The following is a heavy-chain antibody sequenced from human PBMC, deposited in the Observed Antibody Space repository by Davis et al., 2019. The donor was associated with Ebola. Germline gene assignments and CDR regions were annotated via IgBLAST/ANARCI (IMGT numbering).Heavy chain of an antibody. CDR3: ATYGDYVPFYYYYMDV. Sequence: GESLKISCAASGFTFSSYAMSWVRQAPGKGLEWVSAISGSGGSTYYADSVKGRFTISRDNSKNTLYLQMNSLRAEDTAVYYCATYGDYVPFYYYYMDVWGKGTTVTVSS. D-gene: IGHD4-17*01. CDR2: ISGSGGST. CDR1: GFTFSSYA. V-gene: IGHV3-23*01. J-gene: IGHJ6*03.